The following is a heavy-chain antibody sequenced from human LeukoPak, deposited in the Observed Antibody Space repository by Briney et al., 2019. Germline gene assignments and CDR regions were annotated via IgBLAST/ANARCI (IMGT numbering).Heavy chain of an antibody. CDR2: ISSSGSYI. D-gene: IGHD3-3*01. J-gene: IGHJ4*02. V-gene: IGHV3-21*01. CDR3: ARSAYYDRDFDY. CDR1: GFTFSSYS. Sequence: GGSLRLSCAASGFTFSSYSMNWVRQAPGKGLEWVSSISSSGSYIYYADSVKGRFTISRDNAKNSLYLQMNSLRAEDTAVYYCARSAYYDRDFDYWGQGTLVTVSS.